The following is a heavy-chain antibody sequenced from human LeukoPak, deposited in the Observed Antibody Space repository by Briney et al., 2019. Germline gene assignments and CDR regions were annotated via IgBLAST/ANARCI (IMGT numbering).Heavy chain of an antibody. J-gene: IGHJ4*02. CDR1: GFTFSNYA. D-gene: IGHD2-21*02. CDR2: ISGTSGTI. V-gene: IGHV3-23*01. Sequence: HSGGSLRLSCAASGFTFSNYAMSWVRQAPGKRLECVSGISGTSGTINYADPVKGRFTISRDNSKNTVYLQMNSLRAEDTAVYYCAKRLGDARAFDYWGQGTLVTVSS. CDR3: AKRLGDARAFDY.